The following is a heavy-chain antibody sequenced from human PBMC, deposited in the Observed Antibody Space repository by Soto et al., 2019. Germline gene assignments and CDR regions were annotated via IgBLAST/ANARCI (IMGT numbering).Heavy chain of an antibody. D-gene: IGHD3-3*01. Sequence: SSETLSLTCAVYGGSFSGYYWSWIRQPPGKGLEWIGEINHSGSTNYNPSLKSRVTISVDTSKNQFSLKLSSVTAADTAVYYCARGDHLARPEVLRFLEWSPPSKYYYMDVWGKGTTVTVSS. J-gene: IGHJ6*03. V-gene: IGHV4-34*01. CDR1: GGSFSGYY. CDR3: ARGDHLARPEVLRFLEWSPPSKYYYMDV. CDR2: INHSGST.